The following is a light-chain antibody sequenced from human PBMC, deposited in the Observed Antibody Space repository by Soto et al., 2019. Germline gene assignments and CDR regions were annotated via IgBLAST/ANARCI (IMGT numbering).Light chain of an antibody. J-gene: IGKJ1*01. CDR1: QIFGSSY. CDR3: QQRSDWPWT. V-gene: IGKV3D-20*02. Sequence: EIVLTQSPGTLSLSPGERATLSCRASQIFGSSYLAWYQQKPGQAPRLLIYGASSRATGIPARFSGGGSGTDFTLTISNLEPEDFAVYYCQQRSDWPWTFGQGTKVDIK. CDR2: GAS.